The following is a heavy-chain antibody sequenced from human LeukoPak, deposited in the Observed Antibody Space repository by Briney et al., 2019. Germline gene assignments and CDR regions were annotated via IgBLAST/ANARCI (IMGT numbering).Heavy chain of an antibody. V-gene: IGHV3-30*02. CDR2: IRYDGSNK. Sequence: GGSLRLSCAAPGFTFSSYGMHWVRQAPGKGLEWVSFIRYDGSNKYYEDSVKGRFTISRDNSKNTVHLQMNSLRAEDTAVYYCAKDTSIYYDILTGYYGIDYWGQGTLVTVSS. J-gene: IGHJ4*02. CDR1: GFTFSSYG. D-gene: IGHD3-9*01. CDR3: AKDTSIYYDILTGYYGIDY.